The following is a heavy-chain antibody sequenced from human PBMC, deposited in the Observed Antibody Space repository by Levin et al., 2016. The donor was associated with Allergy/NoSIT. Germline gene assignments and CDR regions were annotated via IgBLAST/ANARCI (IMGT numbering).Heavy chain of an antibody. Sequence: WIRQPPGKGLVWVSRINSDGSSTNYADSVKGRFTISRDNAKSTLYLQMNSLRAEDTAVYYCARSITGPNWFDPWGQGTLVTVSS. CDR2: INSDGSST. D-gene: IGHD1-20*01. V-gene: IGHV3-74*01. J-gene: IGHJ5*02. CDR3: ARSITGPNWFDP.